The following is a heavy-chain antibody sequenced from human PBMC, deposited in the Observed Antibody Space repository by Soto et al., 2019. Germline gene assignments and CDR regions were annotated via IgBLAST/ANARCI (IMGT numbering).Heavy chain of an antibody. CDR2: ISSSSSTI. V-gene: IGHV3-48*01. J-gene: IGHJ5*02. Sequence: PGGSLRLSCAASGFTFSSYSMNWVRQAPGKGLEWVSYISSSSSTIYYADSVKGRFTTSRDNAKNSLYLQMNSLRAEDTAVYYCARDRTPMERITMVRGRNWFDPWGQGTLVIVS. CDR3: ARDRTPMERITMVRGRNWFDP. CDR1: GFTFSSYS. D-gene: IGHD3-10*01.